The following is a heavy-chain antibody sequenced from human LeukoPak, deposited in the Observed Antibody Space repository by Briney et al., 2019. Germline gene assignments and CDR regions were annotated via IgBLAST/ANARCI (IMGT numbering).Heavy chain of an antibody. CDR2: IAHGGRP. D-gene: IGHD3-3*01. V-gene: IGHV4-39*07. J-gene: IGHJ4*02. CDR3: ARVGKYDFWSGHDETRLDY. Sequence: SETLSLTCTVSGGSISSRSYYWGCIRQPPGKGLEWIGSIAHGGRPYYNPSLKSRVTISVDTSKNQFSLKLSSVTAADTAVYYCARVGKYDFWSGHDETRLDYWGQGSLVTVSS. CDR1: GGSISSRSYY.